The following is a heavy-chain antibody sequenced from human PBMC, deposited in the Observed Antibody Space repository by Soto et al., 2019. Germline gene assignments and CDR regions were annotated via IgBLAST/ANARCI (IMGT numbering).Heavy chain of an antibody. Sequence: SGGSLRLSCAASGFTFTSYWMSWVRQAPGKGLEWVANIKQDGSGKYYADSVRGRFTISRDNSKNTIFLHMDSLRAEDTAVYYCAKDRNYPRDQFHYWGQGTLVTVSS. J-gene: IGHJ4*02. D-gene: IGHD1-7*01. CDR2: IKQDGSGK. CDR1: GFTFTSYW. CDR3: AKDRNYPRDQFHY. V-gene: IGHV3-7*03.